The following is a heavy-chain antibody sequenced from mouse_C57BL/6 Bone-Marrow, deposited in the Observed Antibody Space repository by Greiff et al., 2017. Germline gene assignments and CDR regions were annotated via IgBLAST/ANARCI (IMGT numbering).Heavy chain of an antibody. D-gene: IGHD2-1*01. Sequence: QVQLKQSGAELVKPGASVKMSCKASGYTFTTYPIEWMKQTHGKSLEWIGNFHPYNDDTKYNEKFKGKATLTVEKSSSTVYLELSRLTSDGSAVYYCAKGGNYRGYYYDCWGQGTTLTVSS. J-gene: IGHJ2*01. V-gene: IGHV1-47*01. CDR3: AKGGNYRGYYYDC. CDR1: GYTFTTYP. CDR2: FHPYNDDT.